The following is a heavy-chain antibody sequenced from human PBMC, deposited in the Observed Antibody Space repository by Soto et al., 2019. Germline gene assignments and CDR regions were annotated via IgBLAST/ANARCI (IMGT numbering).Heavy chain of an antibody. CDR2: IRSKANSDAT. CDR3: TRQVQWFGELDYYGMDV. CDR1: GFTFRGSA. D-gene: IGHD3-10*01. Sequence: GGSLRLSCAASGFTFRGSAMHWVRQASGEGLEWGGRIRSKANSDATAYAASVKGRFTISRDDSKNTAYLQMNSLKTEDTAVYYCTRQVQWFGELDYYGMDVWGQGITVTVSS. J-gene: IGHJ6*02. V-gene: IGHV3-73*01.